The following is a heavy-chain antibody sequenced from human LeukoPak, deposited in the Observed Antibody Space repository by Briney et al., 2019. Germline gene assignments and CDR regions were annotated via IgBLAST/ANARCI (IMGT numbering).Heavy chain of an antibody. D-gene: IGHD3-10*01. J-gene: IGHJ4*02. V-gene: IGHV4-61*02. Sequence: SQTLSLTCTVSGGSINSGSYYWISIRQPAGKGLEWVGRIYTSGSTNYNVSLKSRVTISMDTSKNQFSLKLSSVTAADTAVYNRARAYGSGSYYFFDYWGQGTLVTVSS. CDR2: IYTSGST. CDR1: GGSINSGSYY. CDR3: ARAYGSGSYYFFDY.